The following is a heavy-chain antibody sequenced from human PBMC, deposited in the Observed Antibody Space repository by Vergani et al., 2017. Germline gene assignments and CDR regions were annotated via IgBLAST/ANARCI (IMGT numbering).Heavy chain of an antibody. V-gene: IGHV1-69*13. CDR2: IIPIFGTT. D-gene: IGHD3-22*01. J-gene: IGHJ4*02. CDR1: GYTFTSYG. Sequence: QVQLVQSGAEVKKPGASVKVSCKASGYTFTSYGISWVRQAPGQGLEWMGWIIPIFGTTSYAQKFQGRVTILADESTSTAYMELSSLRSEDTAVYYCARSSGYYSYYFYFWGQGTLVTVSS. CDR3: ARSSGYYSYYFYF.